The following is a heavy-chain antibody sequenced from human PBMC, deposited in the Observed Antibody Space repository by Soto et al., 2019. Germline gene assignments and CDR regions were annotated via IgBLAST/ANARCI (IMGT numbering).Heavy chain of an antibody. J-gene: IGHJ4*02. CDR2: IKSKTDGGTT. CDR1: GFTFSNAW. V-gene: IGHV3-15*01. Sequence: GGSLRLSCAASGFTFSNAWMSWVRQAPGKGLEWVGRIKSKTDGGTTDYAAPVKGRFTISRDDSKNTLYLQMNSLKTEDTAVYYCTTDRSRAPRLVDFDYWGQGTLVTVSS. D-gene: IGHD2-8*02. CDR3: TTDRSRAPRLVDFDY.